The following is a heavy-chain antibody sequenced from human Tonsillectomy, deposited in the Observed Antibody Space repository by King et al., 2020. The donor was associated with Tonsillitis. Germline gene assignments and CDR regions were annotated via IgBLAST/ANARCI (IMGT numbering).Heavy chain of an antibody. V-gene: IGHV1-46*01. D-gene: IGHD3-10*01. J-gene: IGHJ4*02. CDR3: ARGRGVRKEFDY. CDR1: GYTFTRNY. CDR2: INPVDGST. Sequence: QLVQSGAEVKKPGASVKVSCKASGYTFTRNYIHWVRQAPGQGLEWMGIINPVDGSTAYAQQFQGRVTMTRDTSTSTVYIELSSLTSEDTAVFYCARGRGVRKEFDYWGQGTLVTVSS.